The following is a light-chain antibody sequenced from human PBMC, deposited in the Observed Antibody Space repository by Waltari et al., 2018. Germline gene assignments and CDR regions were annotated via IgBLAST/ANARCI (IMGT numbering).Light chain of an antibody. J-gene: IGLJ1*01. Sequence: QSALTQPPSAPGSPGQPVTLSCTGTRRDVGAHNYAPWYQQYPGKAPKLIIYEVTNRPSGVPDRFSGSKSGNTASLTVSGLQADDEADYYCCSHGGSNNFYIFGTGTTVTVL. CDR3: CSHGGSNNFYI. CDR1: RRDVGAHNY. V-gene: IGLV2-8*01. CDR2: EVT.